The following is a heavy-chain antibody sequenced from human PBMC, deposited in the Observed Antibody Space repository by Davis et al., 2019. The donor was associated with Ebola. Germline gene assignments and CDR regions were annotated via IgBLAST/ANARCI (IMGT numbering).Heavy chain of an antibody. V-gene: IGHV3-48*02. CDR2: ISSTSRTM. Sequence: GGSLRLSCAFSGFSASLYSMNWVRQAPGKGLEWVSYISSTSRTMYYADSVKGRFTISRDNAKNSVYLQLNSLTDEDTAVYYCAREGYTGYVRISGIYYADYWGQGTLVTVSS. J-gene: IGHJ4*02. CDR3: AREGYTGYVRISGIYYADY. D-gene: IGHD5-12*01. CDR1: GFSASLYS.